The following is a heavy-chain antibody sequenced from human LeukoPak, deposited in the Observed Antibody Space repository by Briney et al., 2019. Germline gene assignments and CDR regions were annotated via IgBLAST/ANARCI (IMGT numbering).Heavy chain of an antibody. CDR1: GFTFKNYA. Sequence: QTGGSLRLSCAASGFTFKNYAIHWVRQAPGKGLEWVSYISSSSSTIYYADSVKGRFTISRDNAKNTLYLQMNSLRAEDTAVYYCARDCFTTRSYWSFRYYYYMDVWGKGTTVTISS. V-gene: IGHV3-48*01. CDR2: ISSSSSTI. CDR3: ARDCFTTRSYWSFRYYYYMDV. D-gene: IGHD3-10*01. J-gene: IGHJ6*03.